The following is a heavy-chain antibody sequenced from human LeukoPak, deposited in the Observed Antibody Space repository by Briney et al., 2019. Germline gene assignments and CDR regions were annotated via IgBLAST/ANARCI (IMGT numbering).Heavy chain of an antibody. V-gene: IGHV3-66*04. CDR2: IYSGGST. J-gene: IGHJ4*02. D-gene: IGHD2-2*01. CDR1: GFTVSSNY. CDR3: ARPYCSSTSCDD. Sequence: GGSLRLSCAASGFTVSSNYMSWVRQAPGKGLEWVSVIYSGGSTYYADSVKGRFTISRDNSKNTLYLQMNSLRAEDTAVYYCARPYCSSTSCDDWGQGTLVTVSS.